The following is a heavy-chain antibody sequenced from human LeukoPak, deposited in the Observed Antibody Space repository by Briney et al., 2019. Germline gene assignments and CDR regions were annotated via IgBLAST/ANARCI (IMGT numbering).Heavy chain of an antibody. V-gene: IGHV6-1*01. Sequence: SQTLSLTCAISGDSVSSNSAAWNWIRQSPSRGLERLGRTYYRSKWYNDYAVSVKSRITINPDTSKNQFSLQLNSVTPEDTAVYYCARGQQWLVRYYYYYGMDVWGQGTTVTVSS. CDR3: ARGQQWLVRYYYYYGMDV. D-gene: IGHD6-19*01. CDR2: TYYRSKWYN. CDR1: GDSVSSNSAA. J-gene: IGHJ6*02.